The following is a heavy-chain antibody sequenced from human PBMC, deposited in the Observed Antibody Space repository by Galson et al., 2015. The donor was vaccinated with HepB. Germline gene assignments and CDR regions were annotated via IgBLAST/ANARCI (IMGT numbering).Heavy chain of an antibody. Sequence: SLRLSCAASGFTFSSYGMHWVRQAPGKGLEWVAVISYDGSNKYYADSVKGRFTISRDNSKNTLYLQMNSLRAEDTAVYYCAKGGPEMGFDYWGQGTLVTVSS. CDR2: ISYDGSNK. J-gene: IGHJ4*02. V-gene: IGHV3-30*18. D-gene: IGHD5-24*01. CDR3: AKGGPEMGFDY. CDR1: GFTFSSYG.